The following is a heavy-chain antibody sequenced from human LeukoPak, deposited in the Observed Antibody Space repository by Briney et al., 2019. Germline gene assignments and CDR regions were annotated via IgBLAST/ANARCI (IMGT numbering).Heavy chain of an antibody. D-gene: IGHD4-23*01. CDR1: GFTFSSYA. J-gene: IGHJ4*02. V-gene: IGHV3-64*01. CDR2: ISSNGGST. CDR3: ARGTTVVTPLFDY. Sequence: PGGSLRLSCAASGFTFSSYAMHWVRQAPGKGLEYVSAISSNGGSTYYANSVKGRFTISRDNSKNTLYLQMGSLRAEDMAVYYCARGTTVVTPLFDYWGQGTLVTVSS.